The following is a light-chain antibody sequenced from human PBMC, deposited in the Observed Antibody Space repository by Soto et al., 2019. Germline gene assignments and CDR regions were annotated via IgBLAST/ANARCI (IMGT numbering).Light chain of an antibody. V-gene: IGKV1-5*01. CDR3: QQYNSYYST. J-gene: IGKJ1*01. CDR2: DAS. Sequence: DIHMTQSPSTLSASVGDRVTITCRASQSISSCLAWYKQKPGKAPKLLIYDASTLESGVPSRFSGVGSGTDLTLTIISLQPDDFATYYCQQYNSYYSTFGQGTKVEIK. CDR1: QSISSC.